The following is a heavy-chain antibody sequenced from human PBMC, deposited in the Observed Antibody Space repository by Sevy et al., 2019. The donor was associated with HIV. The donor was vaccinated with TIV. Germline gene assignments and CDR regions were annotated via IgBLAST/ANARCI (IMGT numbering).Heavy chain of an antibody. CDR1: GCPFSNYG. CDR2: ISPYNGDT. Sequence: ASVKVSCKASGCPFSNYGISWVRQAPGQGLEWMGWISPYNGDTSYAPKFQGRVTVTTDTSTSTAYMELRSLRSDDTAIYYCARELAYCDGDCSRAEYFQHWGQGALVTVSS. J-gene: IGHJ1*01. D-gene: IGHD2-21*02. CDR3: ARELAYCDGDCSRAEYFQH. V-gene: IGHV1-18*01.